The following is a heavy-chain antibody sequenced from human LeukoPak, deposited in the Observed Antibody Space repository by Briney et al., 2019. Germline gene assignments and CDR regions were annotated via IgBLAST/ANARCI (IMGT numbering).Heavy chain of an antibody. CDR3: ARDRITMVRGVTYYYYGMDV. V-gene: IGHV4-59*01. Sequence: SETLSLTCTVSGGSISSYYWSWIRQPPGKGLEWIGYIYYSGSTNYNPSLKRRVTISVDTSKNQFSLKLSSVTAADTAVYYCARDRITMVRGVTYYYYGMDVWGQGTTVTVSS. J-gene: IGHJ6*02. D-gene: IGHD3-10*01. CDR1: GGSISSYY. CDR2: IYYSGST.